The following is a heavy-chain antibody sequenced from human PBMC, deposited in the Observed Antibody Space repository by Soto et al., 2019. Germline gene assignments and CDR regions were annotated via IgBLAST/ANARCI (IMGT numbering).Heavy chain of an antibody. V-gene: IGHV3-21*01. J-gene: IGHJ6*02. CDR2: ISSSSSYI. CDR1: GFTFSSYS. CDR3: AREHSTMVRGVSYGMDV. Sequence: PGGSLRLSCAASGFTFSSYSMNWVRQAPGKGLEWVSSISSSSSYIYYADSVKGRFTISRDNAKNSLYLQMNSLRAEDTAVYYCAREHSTMVRGVSYGMDVWGQGTTVTVSS. D-gene: IGHD3-10*01.